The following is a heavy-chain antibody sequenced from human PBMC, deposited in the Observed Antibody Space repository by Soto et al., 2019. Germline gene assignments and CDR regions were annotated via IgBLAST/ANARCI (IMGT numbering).Heavy chain of an antibody. V-gene: IGHV1-69*13. CDR1: GGTFSSYA. J-gene: IGHJ5*02. CDR2: IIPIFGTA. CDR3: ARVVNVPMVRGVRGSHYWFDP. D-gene: IGHD3-10*01. Sequence: SVKVSCKASGGTFSSYAISWVRQAPGQGLEWMGGIIPIFGTANYAQKFQGRVTITADESTSTAYMELSSLRSEDTAVYYCARVVNVPMVRGVRGSHYWFDPWGQGTLVTVSS.